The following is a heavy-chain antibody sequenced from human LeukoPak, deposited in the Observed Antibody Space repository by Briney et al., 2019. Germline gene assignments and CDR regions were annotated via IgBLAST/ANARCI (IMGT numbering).Heavy chain of an antibody. J-gene: IGHJ6*03. CDR1: GGSFSNYC. CDR3: ARFGGKAAIRRGRVDTYYMDV. CDR2: INHSGST. D-gene: IGHD2-21*02. Sequence: SETLSLTCAVYGGSFSNYCWSWIRQPPGKGLEWIGEINHSGSTNYNPSLKSRVTISVDTSKNQFSLKLSSVTAADTAVYYCARFGGKAAIRRGRVDTYYMDVWGKGTTVTVSS. V-gene: IGHV4-34*01.